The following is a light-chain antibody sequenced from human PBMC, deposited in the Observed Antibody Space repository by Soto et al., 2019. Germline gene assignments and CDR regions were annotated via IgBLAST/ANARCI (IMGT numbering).Light chain of an antibody. CDR3: QQRNNWPS. Sequence: EIVLTQSPATRSWSPAERATLSCRAGQSISTYLAWYQQKPGQAPRLLIYDASNRATGIPARFSGSGSGTDFTLTISSLDPEDFAVYYCQQRNNWPSFGQGTRLEI. J-gene: IGKJ5*01. CDR2: DAS. V-gene: IGKV3-11*01. CDR1: QSISTY.